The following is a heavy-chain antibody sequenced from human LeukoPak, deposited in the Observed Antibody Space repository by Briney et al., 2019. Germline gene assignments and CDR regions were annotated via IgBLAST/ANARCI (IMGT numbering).Heavy chain of an antibody. CDR3: ARDYGDWFYFDY. CDR1: GDSVSSNSAA. V-gene: IGHV6-1*01. D-gene: IGHD4-17*01. CDR2: TYYRSKWYN. J-gene: IGHJ4*02. Sequence: SQTLSLTCAISGDSVSSNSAAWNWIRQSPSRGLEWLGGTYYRSKWYNDYAVSVKSRMTINPDTSKNQFSLQVKSVTPEDTAVYYCARDYGDWFYFDYWGQGTLVTVSS.